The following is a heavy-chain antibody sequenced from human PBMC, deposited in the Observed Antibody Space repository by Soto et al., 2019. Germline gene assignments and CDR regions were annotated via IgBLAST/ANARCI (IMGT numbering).Heavy chain of an antibody. CDR3: AKDLRDWGFFDY. D-gene: IGHD3-16*01. J-gene: IGHJ4*02. Sequence: VQLLESGGGLVQPGGSLRLSCAASGFSFHTYAMGWVRQAPGKGLECVSSLSGSGGSTNYADSVYGRFTTSRDNSKDTLYLQMNNLRAEDTAMYYCAKDLRDWGFFDYWGLGTLVTVSS. CDR1: GFSFHTYA. V-gene: IGHV3-23*01. CDR2: LSGSGGST.